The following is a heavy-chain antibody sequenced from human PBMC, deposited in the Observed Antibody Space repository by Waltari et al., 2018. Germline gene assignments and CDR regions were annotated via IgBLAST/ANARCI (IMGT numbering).Heavy chain of an antibody. V-gene: IGHV3-23*01. CDR3: AKDLWLPHDY. Sequence: EVQLLESGGGLVQPGGSLRVCWASSGFTFSSYAMSWVRQAPGKGLEWVSDISNSGGTTYYADSVKGRFTISRDNSKNTMYLQMNSLRVEDTAVYYCAKDLWLPHDYWGQGTLVTVSS. D-gene: IGHD5-12*01. CDR2: ISNSGGTT. J-gene: IGHJ4*02. CDR1: GFTFSSYA.